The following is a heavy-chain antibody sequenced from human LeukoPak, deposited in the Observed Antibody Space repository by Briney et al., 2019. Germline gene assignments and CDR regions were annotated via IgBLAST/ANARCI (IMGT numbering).Heavy chain of an antibody. CDR3: ARIRDGYNDAYDI. CDR1: GYTFTSYG. J-gene: IGHJ3*02. D-gene: IGHD5-24*01. CDR2: INPSDGST. Sequence: ASVKVSCKASGYTFTSYGLSWVRQAPGQGFEWMAIINPSDGSTTNSQKFQGRVTMTRDTSTSTVYMELSGLRSEDTALYYCARIRDGYNDAYDIWGQGTMVTVSS. V-gene: IGHV1-46*01.